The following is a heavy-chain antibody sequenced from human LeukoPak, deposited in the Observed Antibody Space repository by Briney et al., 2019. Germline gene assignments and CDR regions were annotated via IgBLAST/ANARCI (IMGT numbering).Heavy chain of an antibody. CDR1: GFTFSSYA. CDR3: AKRGAEVGTTVAPGDY. Sequence: AGGSLRLSCAASGFTFSSYAMSWVRQAPGKGLEWVSAISGSGDSTYYADSVKGRFTTSRDNSKNTLYLQMNSLRAEDTAVYYCAKRGAEVGTTVAPGDYWGQGTLLTVSS. V-gene: IGHV3-23*01. J-gene: IGHJ4*02. CDR2: ISGSGDST. D-gene: IGHD1-26*01.